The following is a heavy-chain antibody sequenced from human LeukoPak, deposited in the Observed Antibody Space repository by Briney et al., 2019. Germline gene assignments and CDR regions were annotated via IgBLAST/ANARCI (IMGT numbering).Heavy chain of an antibody. CDR1: GFTFSSYA. Sequence: PGGSLRLSCAASGFTFSSYAMSWVRQAPGKGLEWVSAISGSGGSTYYADSVKGRFTISRDNSKNTLYLQMNSLRAEDTAVYYCAKSLLRSLGSTTVTHFVYYGMDVWGQGTTVTVSS. CDR3: AKSLLRSLGSTTVTHFVYYGMDV. V-gene: IGHV3-23*01. CDR2: ISGSGGST. J-gene: IGHJ6*02. D-gene: IGHD4-11*01.